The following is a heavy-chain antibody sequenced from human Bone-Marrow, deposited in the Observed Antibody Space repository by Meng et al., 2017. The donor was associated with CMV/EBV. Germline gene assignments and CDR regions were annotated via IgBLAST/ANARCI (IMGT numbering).Heavy chain of an antibody. Sequence: SETLSLTCTVSGGSISSGDYYWSWIRQPPGKGLEWIGYIYYSGSTYFNPSLKSRVTISVDTSKNQFSLKLSSVTAADTAVYYCARGGMNWGYGDWGQGKLVTVAS. CDR2: IYYSGST. CDR1: GGSISSGDYY. J-gene: IGHJ4*02. V-gene: IGHV4-30-4*08. D-gene: IGHD7-27*01. CDR3: ARGGMNWGYGD.